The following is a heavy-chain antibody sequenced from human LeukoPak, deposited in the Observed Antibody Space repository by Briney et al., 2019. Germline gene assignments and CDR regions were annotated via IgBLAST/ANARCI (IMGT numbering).Heavy chain of an antibody. V-gene: IGHV3-11*04. CDR2: ISASGAVP. CDR1: GFRFDSFY. CDR3: ARSLIVASEDY. Sequence: GGSLRLSCAASGFRFDSFYMGWIRQAPGKGLDYIAFISASGAVPYYAESVKGRFTISRDNAKNSLSLQMNSLSADDTAVYYCARSLIVASEDYWGQGTLVTVSS. D-gene: IGHD3-22*01. J-gene: IGHJ4*02.